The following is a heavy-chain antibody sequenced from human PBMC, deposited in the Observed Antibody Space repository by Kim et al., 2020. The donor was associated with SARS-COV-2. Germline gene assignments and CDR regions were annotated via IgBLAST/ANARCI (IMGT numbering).Heavy chain of an antibody. CDR2: IKQDGSEK. CDR1: GFTFSSYW. D-gene: IGHD1-26*01. CDR3: ARDSRWEPHYYYYYGMDV. V-gene: IGHV3-7*03. J-gene: IGHJ6*02. Sequence: GGSLRLSCAASGFTFSSYWMSWVRQAPGKGLEWVANIKQDGSEKYYVDSVKGRFTISRDNAKNSLYLQMNSLRAEDTAVYYCARDSRWEPHYYYYYGMDVWGQGTTVTVSS.